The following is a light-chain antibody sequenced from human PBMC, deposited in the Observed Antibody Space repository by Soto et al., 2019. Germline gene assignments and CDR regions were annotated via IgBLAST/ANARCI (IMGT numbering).Light chain of an antibody. V-gene: IGKV3-20*01. CDR1: QSVTTS. CDR3: QHYHSGYRLA. J-gene: IGKJ5*01. Sequence: PSLSTGERTTLSCRASQSVTTSLAWYHQKTGQPPRLVISGASRRATSIPARFSGSGSETDFTLTINRREAQDFVLYYYQHYHSGYRLAFGQGTRVEI. CDR2: GAS.